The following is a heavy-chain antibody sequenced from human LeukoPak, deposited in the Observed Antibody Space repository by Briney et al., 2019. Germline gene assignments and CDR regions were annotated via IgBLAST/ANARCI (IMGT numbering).Heavy chain of an antibody. V-gene: IGHV4-4*02. CDR3: AGLVGRYSSGLYYYYFDY. D-gene: IGHD3-22*01. J-gene: IGHJ4*02. Sequence: SGTLSLTCTVSGDSINSLDLWSWVRQPPGKGLEWIGEMYLSGTTHSDPSVKSRVTISIDKSKNQFFLNLSSVTAADTAVYYCAGLVGRYSSGLYYYYFDYWGQGTLVTVSS. CDR2: MYLSGTT. CDR1: GDSINSLDL.